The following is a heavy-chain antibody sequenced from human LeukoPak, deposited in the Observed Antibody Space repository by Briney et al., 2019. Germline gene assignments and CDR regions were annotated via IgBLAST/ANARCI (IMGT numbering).Heavy chain of an antibody. CDR1: GFILRSYA. J-gene: IGHJ4*02. CDR3: AKGSIAAHDAKTTLDY. Sequence: GGSLRLSCAASGFILRSYAMSWVRQAPGKGLEWVSAISGSGGSTYYADSVRGRFTLSRDNYKNTLYVQMNSLRVEDTAVYYCAKGSIAAHDAKTTLDYWGQGTLVTVSS. CDR2: ISGSGGST. V-gene: IGHV3-23*01. D-gene: IGHD6-13*01.